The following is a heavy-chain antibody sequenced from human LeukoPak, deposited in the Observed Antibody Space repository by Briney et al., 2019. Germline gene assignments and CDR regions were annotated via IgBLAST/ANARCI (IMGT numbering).Heavy chain of an antibody. J-gene: IGHJ4*02. CDR2: INAGNGNT. Sequence: ASAKVSCKASGYTFTSYAMHWVRQAPGQRLEWMGWINAGNGNTKYSQKFQGRVTITRDTSASTAYMELSSLRSEDTAVYYCARSGGTSSPIDYWGQGTLVTVSS. CDR1: GYTFTSYA. D-gene: IGHD2-2*01. CDR3: ARSGGTSSPIDY. V-gene: IGHV1-3*01.